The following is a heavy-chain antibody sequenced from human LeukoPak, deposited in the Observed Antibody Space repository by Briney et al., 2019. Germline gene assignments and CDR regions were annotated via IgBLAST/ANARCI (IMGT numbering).Heavy chain of an antibody. CDR3: TRNGHYSLDY. CDR2: IYHSGRT. J-gene: IGHJ4*02. CDR1: GVSMKNIIW. Sequence: SETLSLTCTVSGVSMKNIIWWSWVRQPPGKGLQWIAEIYHSGRTNCNPSLKSRVSISVDKSKNQFSLRLSSVTAADTAVYYCTRNGHYSLDYWGQGTLVTVSS. V-gene: IGHV4-4*02. D-gene: IGHD2-8*01.